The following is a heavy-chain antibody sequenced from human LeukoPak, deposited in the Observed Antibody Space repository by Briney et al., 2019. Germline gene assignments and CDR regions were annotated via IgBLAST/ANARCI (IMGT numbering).Heavy chain of an antibody. V-gene: IGHV3-23*01. Sequence: GGSLRLSCVASGFTLSSYAISWVRQAPGKGREWVAISGSGGSTYYADSVKGRFTISRDNSKNTLFLQMYNLRAEHTAVHYCAKGYYDSSGYSYAFDIWGQGTMVTVSS. CDR2: SGSGGST. CDR3: AKGYYDSSGYSYAFDI. CDR1: GFTLSSYA. J-gene: IGHJ3*02. D-gene: IGHD3-22*01.